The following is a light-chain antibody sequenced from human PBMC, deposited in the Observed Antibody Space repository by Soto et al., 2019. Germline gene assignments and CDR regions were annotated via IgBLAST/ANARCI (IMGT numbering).Light chain of an antibody. J-gene: IGKJ2*01. CDR2: GVS. CDR3: QHYNNWPPYT. V-gene: IGKV3-11*01. Sequence: EIVLTQSPATLSLSPGERATLSCRASQTVSRYLAWFQQKPGQAPRLLIYGVSNRATGIPARFSGSGSGTDFTLTISSLLSEDFTVYYCQHYNNWPPYTFGQGTKVEIK. CDR1: QTVSRY.